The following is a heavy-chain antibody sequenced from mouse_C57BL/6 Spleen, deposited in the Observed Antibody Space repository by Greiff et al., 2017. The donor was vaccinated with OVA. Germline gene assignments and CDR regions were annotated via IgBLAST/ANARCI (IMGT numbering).Heavy chain of an antibody. CDR3: ARVAQGTLYWYFDV. V-gene: IGHV1-53*01. D-gene: IGHD1-3*01. CDR2: INPSNGGT. CDR1: GYTFTSYW. J-gene: IGHJ1*03. Sequence: QVQLQQPGTELVRPGASVKLSCKASGYTFTSYWMHWVKQRPGQGLEWIGNINPSNGGTNYNEKFKNKATLTVDKYSSTAYMQLSSLTSEDSAVYYCARVAQGTLYWYFDVWGTGTTVTVSS.